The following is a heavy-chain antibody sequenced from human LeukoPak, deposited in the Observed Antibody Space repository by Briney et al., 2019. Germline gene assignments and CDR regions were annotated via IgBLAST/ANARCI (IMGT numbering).Heavy chain of an antibody. CDR3: AEDFLYGMDV. V-gene: IGHV1-69*13. J-gene: IGHJ6*02. CDR1: GGTFISYA. Sequence: SVKVSCKASGGTFISYAISWVRQAPGQGLEWMGGIIPIFGTANYAQKFQGRVTITADESTSTAYMELSSLRSEDTAVYYCAEDFLYGMDVWGQGTTITVSS. CDR2: IIPIFGTA.